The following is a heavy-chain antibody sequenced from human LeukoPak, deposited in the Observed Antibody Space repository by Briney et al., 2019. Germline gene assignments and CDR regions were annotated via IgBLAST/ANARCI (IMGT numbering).Heavy chain of an antibody. CDR2: ISGSGDNT. D-gene: IGHD3-22*01. CDR3: AKGSYYDSSGSFYFDY. J-gene: IGHJ4*02. V-gene: IGHV3-23*01. CDR1: GFTFSSHA. Sequence: GGSLRLSCAASGFTFSSHAMSWVRQAPGKGLEWVSGISGSGDNTYYADSVKGRFTISRDNSKNTLYVQVNSLGTEDTAAYYCAKGSYYDSSGSFYFDYWGQGTLVTVSS.